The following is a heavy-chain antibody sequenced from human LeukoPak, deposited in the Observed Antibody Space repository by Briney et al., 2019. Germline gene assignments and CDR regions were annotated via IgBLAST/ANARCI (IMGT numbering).Heavy chain of an antibody. V-gene: IGHV3-74*01. Sequence: GGSLRLSYAAPGFSFSTDWMHWVRQAPGKGLVWVSRINSDGTITNYADSVKGRFTISRDNAKNTLYLQMNSLRAEDTAVYYCARGPTGWCFDLWGRGTLVTVSS. CDR3: ARGPTGWCFDL. CDR1: GFSFSTDW. J-gene: IGHJ2*01. D-gene: IGHD3-9*01. CDR2: INSDGTIT.